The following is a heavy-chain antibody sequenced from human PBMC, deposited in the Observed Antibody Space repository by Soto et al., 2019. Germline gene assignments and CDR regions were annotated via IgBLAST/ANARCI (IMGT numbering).Heavy chain of an antibody. CDR2: IKQDGSEK. Sequence: GGSLRLSCAASGFTFSSYWMSWVRQAPGKGLEWVANIKQDGSEKYYVDSVKGRFTISRDNAKNSLYLQMNSLRAEDTAVYYCAREDGDPYYYYYYGMDVWGQGTTVTVS. CDR3: AREDGDPYYYYYYGMDV. D-gene: IGHD4-17*01. J-gene: IGHJ6*02. V-gene: IGHV3-7*01. CDR1: GFTFSSYW.